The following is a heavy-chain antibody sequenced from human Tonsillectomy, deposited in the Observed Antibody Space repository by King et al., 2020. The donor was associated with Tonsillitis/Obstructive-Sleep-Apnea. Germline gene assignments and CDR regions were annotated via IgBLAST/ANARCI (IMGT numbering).Heavy chain of an antibody. Sequence: VQLVESGAEVKKPGSSVKVSCKASGGTFSSYAISWVRQAPGQGLEWMGRIIPILGIANYAQKFQGRVTITADKSTSIAYMELSSLRSEDTAVYYCARGGYCSSTSCYMRGFDYWGQGTLVTVSS. CDR3: ARGGYCSSTSCYMRGFDY. D-gene: IGHD2-2*02. J-gene: IGHJ4*02. CDR2: IIPILGIA. CDR1: GGTFSSYA. V-gene: IGHV1-69*09.